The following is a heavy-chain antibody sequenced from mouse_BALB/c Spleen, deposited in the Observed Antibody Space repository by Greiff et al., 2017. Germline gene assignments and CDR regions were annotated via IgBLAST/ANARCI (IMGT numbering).Heavy chain of an antibody. J-gene: IGHJ1*01. CDR3: TRGLYGKGYFDV. D-gene: IGHD2-10*02. CDR2: IYPGNSDT. CDR1: GYTFTSYW. Sequence: EVQLQQSGTVLARPGASVKMSCKASGYTFTSYWMHWVKQRPGQGLEWIGAIYPGNSDTSYNQKFKGKAKLTAVTSTSTAYMELSSLTNEDSAVYYCTRGLYGKGYFDVWGAGTTVTVSS. V-gene: IGHV1-5*01.